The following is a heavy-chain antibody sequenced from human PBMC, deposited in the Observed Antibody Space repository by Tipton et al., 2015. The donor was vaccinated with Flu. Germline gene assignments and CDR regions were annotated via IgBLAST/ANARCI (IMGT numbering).Heavy chain of an antibody. D-gene: IGHD3-3*01. CDR2: IYTSGST. Sequence: TLSLTCTVPGGSISSYYWSWIRQPAGKGLEWIGRIYTSGSTNYNPSLKSRVTMSVDTSKNQFSLKLSSVTAADTAVYYCARDAITIFGVAQVYYYGMDVWGQGTTVTVSS. J-gene: IGHJ6*02. CDR1: GGSISSYY. V-gene: IGHV4-4*07. CDR3: ARDAITIFGVAQVYYYGMDV.